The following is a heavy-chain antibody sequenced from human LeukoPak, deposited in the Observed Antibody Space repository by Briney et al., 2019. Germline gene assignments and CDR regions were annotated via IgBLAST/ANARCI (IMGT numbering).Heavy chain of an antibody. D-gene: IGHD3-22*01. CDR1: GVSISSGWW. CDR3: ARDESSGYEIDY. J-gene: IGHJ4*02. Sequence: SETLSLTCAVSGVSISSGWWWSWVRQSPGKGLEWIAEIHHSGTTHYNPSLKSRLSISVDKSKNEFSLKLTSMAAADTAVYYCARDESSGYEIDYWGQGTLVTVSS. CDR2: IHHSGTT. V-gene: IGHV4-4*02.